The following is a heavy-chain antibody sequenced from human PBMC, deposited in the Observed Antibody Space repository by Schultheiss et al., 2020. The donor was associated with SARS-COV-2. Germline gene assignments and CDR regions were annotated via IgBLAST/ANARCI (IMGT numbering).Heavy chain of an antibody. V-gene: IGHV3-74*01. CDR2: INSDGSST. CDR1: GFTFSNDA. D-gene: IGHD2-15*01. Sequence: GGSLRLSCAASGFTFSNDAMSWIRQAPGKGLVWVSRINSDGSSTSYADSVKGRFTISRHNSKNTLYLQMNSLRAEDTALYYCSLGYCSGGSCYGDDYYYGMDVWGQGTTVTVSS. J-gene: IGHJ6*02. CDR3: SLGYCSGGSCYGDDYYYGMDV.